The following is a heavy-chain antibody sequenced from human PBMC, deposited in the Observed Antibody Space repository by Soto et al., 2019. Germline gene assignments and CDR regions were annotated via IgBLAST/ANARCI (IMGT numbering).Heavy chain of an antibody. J-gene: IGHJ4*02. Sequence: QVQLVQSGAEVKKPGASVKVSCKASGYSFTSYDINWVRQATGQGLEWMGWMNPNSDNTAYAQKFQGRVTMTRNTSISTVYMELSSLISEDTAVYYCAREAAAGLVYWGQGTLVTVSS. V-gene: IGHV1-8*01. CDR3: AREAAAGLVY. D-gene: IGHD6-13*01. CDR2: MNPNSDNT. CDR1: GYSFTSYD.